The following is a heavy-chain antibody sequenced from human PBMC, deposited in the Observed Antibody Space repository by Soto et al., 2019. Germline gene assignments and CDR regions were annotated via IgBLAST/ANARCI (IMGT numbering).Heavy chain of an antibody. CDR3: GRGEAAFFYYGLDV. Sequence: SETLSLTCTVSGGSITSSYWSWIRRPPGKGLEWIAYIYDTGISGYTPSTSYNPSLKSRVTMSVGTSKSQFSLKLTSVTAADTDVYSRGRGEAAFFYYGLDVWGQGITVTVSS. CDR1: GGSITSSY. V-gene: IGHV4-59*01. J-gene: IGHJ6*02. CDR2: IYDTGISGYTPST. D-gene: IGHD3-10*01.